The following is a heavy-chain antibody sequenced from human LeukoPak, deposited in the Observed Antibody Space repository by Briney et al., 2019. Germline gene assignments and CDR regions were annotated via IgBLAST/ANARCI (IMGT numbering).Heavy chain of an antibody. CDR2: IYYSGST. CDR1: GGSISSYY. CDR3: ARGVGNRGYSYYYFDY. Sequence: SETLSLTCTVSGGSISSYYWSWLRQPPGKGLEWIGYIYYSGSTNYNPSLKSRVTISVDTSKNQFSLKLSSVTAADTAVYYCARGVGNRGYSYYYFDYWGQGTLVTVSS. J-gene: IGHJ4*02. V-gene: IGHV4-59*01. D-gene: IGHD5-18*01.